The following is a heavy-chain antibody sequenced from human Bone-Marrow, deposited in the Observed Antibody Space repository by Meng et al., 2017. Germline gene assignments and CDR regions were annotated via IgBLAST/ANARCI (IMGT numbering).Heavy chain of an antibody. CDR1: WDSVSGNRAL. Sequence: QVQLQQSGPRLVKPSQPLSLTCAISWDSVSGNRALWHWVRQSPSRGLEWLGHTYYRSQWQSHYGASVKSRISIYADTSRNQFSLILNSVTPEDTAVYYCASWYGESWGQGTLVTVSS. CDR3: ASWYGES. CDR2: TYYRSQWQS. V-gene: IGHV6-1*01. J-gene: IGHJ4*02. D-gene: IGHD3-10*01.